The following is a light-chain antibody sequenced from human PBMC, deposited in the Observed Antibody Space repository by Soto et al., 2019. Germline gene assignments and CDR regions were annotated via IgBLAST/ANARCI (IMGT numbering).Light chain of an antibody. CDR1: QSISSW. CDR2: KAS. Sequence: DIQMTQSPSTLSASVGDRVTITCRASQSISSWLAWYQHKPGKAPKLLIYKASSLESGVPSRFSGSGSGTELTLTIRTLQPEDFASYYCLQYNSHSWTFGQETKVEMK. V-gene: IGKV1-5*03. J-gene: IGKJ1*01. CDR3: LQYNSHSWT.